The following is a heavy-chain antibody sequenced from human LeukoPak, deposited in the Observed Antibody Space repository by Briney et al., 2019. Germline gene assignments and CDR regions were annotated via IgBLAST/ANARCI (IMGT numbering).Heavy chain of an antibody. Sequence: GRSLRLSCAASGFTFSTYGMHWVRQAPGKGLEWVAVISYDGSKKYYADSVKGRFTISRDNSKNTLYLQMNSLRAEDTAVYYCARDLGSYHYNGMDVWGQGTTVTVSS. CDR3: ARDLGSYHYNGMDV. D-gene: IGHD7-27*01. CDR1: GFTFSTYG. V-gene: IGHV3-30*03. CDR2: ISYDGSKK. J-gene: IGHJ6*02.